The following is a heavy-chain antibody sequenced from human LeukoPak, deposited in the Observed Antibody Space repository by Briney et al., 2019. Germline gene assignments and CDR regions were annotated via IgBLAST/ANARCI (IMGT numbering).Heavy chain of an antibody. CDR1: GFTFSSYS. J-gene: IGHJ4*02. CDR3: AKTSSSWNYFDY. CDR2: ISSSSSYI. D-gene: IGHD6-13*01. Sequence: GGSLRLSXAASGFTFSSYSMNWVRQAPGKGLEWVSSISSSSSYIYYADSVKGRFTISRDNAKNSLYLQMNSLRAEDTAVYYCAKTSSSWNYFDYWGQGTLVTVSS. V-gene: IGHV3-21*01.